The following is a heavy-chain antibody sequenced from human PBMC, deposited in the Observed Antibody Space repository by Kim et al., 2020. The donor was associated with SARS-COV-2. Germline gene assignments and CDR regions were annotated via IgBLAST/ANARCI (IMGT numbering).Heavy chain of an antibody. J-gene: IGHJ6*02. Sequence: YSTTLKIRLTISKDTSKNQVVLTMTNMDPVDTATYYCARIPPHSYYGMDVWGQGTTVTVSS. V-gene: IGHV2-70*01. CDR3: ARIPPHSYYGMDV.